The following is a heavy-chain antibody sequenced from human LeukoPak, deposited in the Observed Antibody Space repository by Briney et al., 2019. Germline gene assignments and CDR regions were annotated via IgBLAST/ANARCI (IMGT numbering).Heavy chain of an antibody. CDR1: GYTLTELS. Sequence: ASVKVSCKVSGYTLTELSMHWVRQAPGKGLEWMGGFDPEDGEAIYAQKFQGRVTMTEDTSTDTAYMELSSLRSEDTAVYYCATTGLRKSPVAGSPSRDAFDIWGQGTMVTVSS. CDR3: ATTGLRKSPVAGSPSRDAFDI. CDR2: FDPEDGEA. V-gene: IGHV1-24*01. J-gene: IGHJ3*02. D-gene: IGHD6-19*01.